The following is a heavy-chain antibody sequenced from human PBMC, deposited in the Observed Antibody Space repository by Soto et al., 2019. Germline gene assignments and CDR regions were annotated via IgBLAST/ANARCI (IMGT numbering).Heavy chain of an antibody. J-gene: IGHJ6*02. CDR2: IYSGGSA. Sequence: GSLRHSCAASVFSVSSNYMSWVRQAPGKGLEWVSVIYSGGSANYADSVKGRFTISRDDSKNTPYLQMNSLRAEDTAVYYCVRDDYGLDVWGRGTAVTAP. CDR1: VFSVSSNY. V-gene: IGHV3-53*01. CDR3: VRDDYGLDV.